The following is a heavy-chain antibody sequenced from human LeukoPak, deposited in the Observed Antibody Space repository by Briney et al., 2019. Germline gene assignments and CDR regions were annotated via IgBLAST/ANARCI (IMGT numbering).Heavy chain of an antibody. Sequence: PSETLSLTCTVSGYSISSGYYWGWIRQPPGKGLEWIGYIYYSGSTYYNPSLKSRVTISVDTSKNQFSLKLSSVTAADTAVYYCARDRELSGNYYYYMDVWGKGTTVTVSS. CDR1: GYSISSGYY. V-gene: IGHV4-38-2*02. D-gene: IGHD2/OR15-2a*01. CDR3: ARDRELSGNYYYYMDV. CDR2: IYYSGST. J-gene: IGHJ6*03.